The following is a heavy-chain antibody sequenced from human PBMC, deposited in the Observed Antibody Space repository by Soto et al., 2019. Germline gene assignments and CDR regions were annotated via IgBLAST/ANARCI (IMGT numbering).Heavy chain of an antibody. D-gene: IGHD2-21*02. J-gene: IGHJ5*02. CDR3: VRTAREGAVAPHWFDR. V-gene: IGHV4-30-4*01. CDR2: VYYAGST. Sequence: SETLSLTCTVSGASIRSTDYYWSWIRQAPGKGLEWIGYVYYAGSTYYNPSLMSRLTISVDTSKNQFSLKLTSLTAAETAVYYCVRTAREGAVAPHWFDRWGQGTQVTVSS. CDR1: GASIRSTDYY.